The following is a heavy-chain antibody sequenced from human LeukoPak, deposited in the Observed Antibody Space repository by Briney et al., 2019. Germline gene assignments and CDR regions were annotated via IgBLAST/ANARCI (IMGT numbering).Heavy chain of an antibody. CDR2: ISSSSSCI. D-gene: IGHD2-15*01. Sequence: PGGSLRLSCAASGFTFSSYSMNWVRQAPGKGLEWVSSISSSSSCIYYADSVKGRFTISRDNAKNSLYLQMNSLRAEDTAVYYCARDGGSGSSSAYWGQGTLVTVSS. CDR1: GFTFSSYS. V-gene: IGHV3-21*01. CDR3: ARDGGSGSSSAY. J-gene: IGHJ4*02.